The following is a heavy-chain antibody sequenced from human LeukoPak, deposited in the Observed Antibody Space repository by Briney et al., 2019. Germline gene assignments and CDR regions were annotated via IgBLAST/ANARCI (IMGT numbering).Heavy chain of an antibody. D-gene: IGHD2-2*01. CDR3: AKDPYGTRYFDY. Sequence: PGGSLRLSCAASGFTFSSYGIHWVRQAPGMGLEWVAVVSDDGNTKYYADSVKGRFTISRDNSKNTVYLQMNSLRAEDTAVYYCAKDPYGTRYFDYWGQGTLVTVSS. CDR2: VSDDGNTK. J-gene: IGHJ4*02. CDR1: GFTFSSYG. V-gene: IGHV3-30*18.